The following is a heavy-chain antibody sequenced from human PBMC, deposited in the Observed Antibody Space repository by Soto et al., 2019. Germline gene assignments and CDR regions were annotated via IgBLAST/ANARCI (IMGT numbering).Heavy chain of an antibody. D-gene: IGHD2-8*01. Sequence: QVQLVQSGAEVKKPGASVRVSCKASGYSFTDYHIPWVRQAPGQGLEWVGRINPKGGGTRTAQKFQGWVTTPGDRSINTVYMQLTRTRTDDSAANLSARGLSRHCPNDVSFFFYNPTMDVWGQGSALTV. V-gene: IGHV1-2*01. CDR1: GYSFTDYH. CDR2: INPKGGGT. CDR3: ARGLSRHCPNDVSFFFYNPTMDV. J-gene: IGHJ6*02.